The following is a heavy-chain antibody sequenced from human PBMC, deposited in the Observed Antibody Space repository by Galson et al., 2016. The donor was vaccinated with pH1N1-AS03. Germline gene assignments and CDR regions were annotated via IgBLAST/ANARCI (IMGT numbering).Heavy chain of an antibody. CDR3: VRDDDSSGYYPDS. CDR2: IWNDGGTT. J-gene: IGHJ4*02. Sequence: SLRLFCAASGFTINKYGMHWVRQAPGKGLEWVAIIWNDGGTTHYADSVKGRFTISRDNSKNTLYLQINSLRAEDTAVYYCVRDDDSSGYYPDSWGRGTLVTVSS. D-gene: IGHD3-22*01. V-gene: IGHV3-33*01. CDR1: GFTINKYG.